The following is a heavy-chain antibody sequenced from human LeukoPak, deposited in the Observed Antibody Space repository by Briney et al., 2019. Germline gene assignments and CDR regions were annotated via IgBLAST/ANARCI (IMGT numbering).Heavy chain of an antibody. Sequence: GSLRLSCAASGFTFDDYGMSWVRQAPGKGLEWVSCIKWNGGSTGYADSVKGRFSISRDNAKNSLSLQMNSLRVEDTALYYCARGPFWYSSGWYGGFDYWGQGILVTVSS. CDR1: GFTFDDYG. V-gene: IGHV3-20*04. CDR2: IKWNGGST. J-gene: IGHJ4*02. D-gene: IGHD6-19*01. CDR3: ARGPFWYSSGWYGGFDY.